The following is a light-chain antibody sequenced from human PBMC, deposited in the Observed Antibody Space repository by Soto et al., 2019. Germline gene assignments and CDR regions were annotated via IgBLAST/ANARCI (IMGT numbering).Light chain of an antibody. Sequence: DIQMTQSPSSVSASVGDRVTITCRASQGISSWLAWYQQKPGKAPKLLIYGASSLQSEVPSRFSGSGSGTDFTLTIASLQAEDSATYYCPPASTVPPWTFGQGTKVEIK. V-gene: IGKV1-12*01. CDR2: GAS. CDR1: QGISSW. CDR3: PPASTVPPWT. J-gene: IGKJ1*01.